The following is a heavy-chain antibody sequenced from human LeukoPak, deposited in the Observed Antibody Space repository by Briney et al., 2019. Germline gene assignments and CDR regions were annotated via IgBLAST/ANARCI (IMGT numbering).Heavy chain of an antibody. CDR1: GFTFSSYA. CDR3: AKESPYVSSGQRIYYFDS. CDR2: ISGSDGRI. Sequence: PGGSLRLSCAASGFTFSSYAMSWVRQAPGSGLEWVSAISGSDGRIFYADSVKGRFIISRDNSKNTLSLQMNSLRAEDSAVYYCAKESPYVSSGQRIYYFDSWGQGILVTVSS. V-gene: IGHV3-23*01. J-gene: IGHJ4*02. D-gene: IGHD3-22*01.